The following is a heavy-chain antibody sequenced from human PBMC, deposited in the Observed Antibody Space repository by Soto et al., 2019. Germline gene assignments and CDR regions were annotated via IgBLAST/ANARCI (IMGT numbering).Heavy chain of an antibody. CDR2: IYYSGST. D-gene: IGHD3-3*01. CDR1: GGSVSSGSYY. J-gene: IGHJ3*02. V-gene: IGHV4-61*01. Sequence: PSETLSLTCTVSGGSVSSGSYYWSWIRQPPGKGLEWIGYIYYSGSTNYNPSLKSRVTISVDTSKNQFSLKLSSVTAADTAVYYCARIPFGVVAFDIWGQGTMVTVSS. CDR3: ARIPFGVVAFDI.